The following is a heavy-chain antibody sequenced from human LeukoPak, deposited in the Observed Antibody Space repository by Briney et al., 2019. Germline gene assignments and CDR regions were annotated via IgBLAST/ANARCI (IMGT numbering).Heavy chain of an antibody. D-gene: IGHD6-13*01. CDR3: ARIGAAAGTSAGY. CDR2: ISAYNGNT. V-gene: IGHV1-18*04. Sequence: ASVKVSCKASGYTFTGYYMHWVRQAPGQGLEWMGWISAYNGNTNYAQKLQGRVTMTTDTSTSTAYMELRSLRSDDTAVYYCARIGAAAGTSAGYWGQGTLVTVSS. J-gene: IGHJ4*02. CDR1: GYTFTGYY.